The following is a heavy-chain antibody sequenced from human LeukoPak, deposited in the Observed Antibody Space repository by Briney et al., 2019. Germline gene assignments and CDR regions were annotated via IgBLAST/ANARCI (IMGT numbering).Heavy chain of an antibody. CDR2: INPNSGGT. D-gene: IGHD3-10*01. J-gene: IGHJ5*02. CDR1: AYTFTGYY. V-gene: IGHV1-2*06. CDR3: AGVLLWFGEFGSWFDP. Sequence: ASVKVSCKASAYTFTGYYMHWVRQAPGQGLEWMGRINPNSGGTNYAQKFQGRVTMTRDTSISTAYMELSRLRSDDTAVYYCAGVLLWFGEFGSWFDPWGQGTLVTVSS.